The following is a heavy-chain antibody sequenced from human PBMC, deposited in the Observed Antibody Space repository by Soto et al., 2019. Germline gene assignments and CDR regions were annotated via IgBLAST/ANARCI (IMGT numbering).Heavy chain of an antibody. Sequence: EVQLAESGGALVQPGGSLTLSCAASGFTLSAYWMSWVRQAPGKGLEWVASIKEDGSEKFYVDSVKGRFTISRDTAKNSLDLQMISLGGDDTAVYYCTRDYPRRHAYWGQGTMVTASS. CDR3: TRDYPRRHAY. V-gene: IGHV3-7*01. J-gene: IGHJ4*02. CDR1: GFTLSAYW. CDR2: IKEDGSEK.